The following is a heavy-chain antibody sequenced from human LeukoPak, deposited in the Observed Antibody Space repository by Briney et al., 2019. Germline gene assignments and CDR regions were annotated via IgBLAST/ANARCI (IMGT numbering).Heavy chain of an antibody. CDR2: IIPILGTA. J-gene: IGHJ6*04. CDR3: ARAPVLGDSYGDYGMDV. CDR1: GGTFSTYA. V-gene: IGHV1-69*13. Sequence: SVNLSCKASGGTFSTYAISWVRQAPGQRLEWLGGIIPILGTANYAQKFQGRVTITADESTPTAYMELSSLRSEHTAVYYSARAPVLGDSYGDYGMDVWGKGTKVTVSS. D-gene: IGHD5-18*01.